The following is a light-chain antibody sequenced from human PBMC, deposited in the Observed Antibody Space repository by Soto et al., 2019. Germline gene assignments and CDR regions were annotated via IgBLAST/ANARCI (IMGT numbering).Light chain of an antibody. Sequence: QSALTQPASVSGSPGQSITISCTGTRSDVGTYDYVSWFQHHSGKAPKLMISEVSNRPSGVSNRFSGSKSGNTASLTISGLQPEDEADYYCTSYTTSSTLVFGTGTKLTVL. CDR1: RSDVGTYDY. V-gene: IGLV2-14*01. CDR2: EVS. J-gene: IGLJ1*01. CDR3: TSYTTSSTLV.